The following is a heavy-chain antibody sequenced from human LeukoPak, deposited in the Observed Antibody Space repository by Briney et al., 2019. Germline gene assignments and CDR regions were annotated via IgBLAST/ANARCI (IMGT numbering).Heavy chain of an antibody. Sequence: GGSLRLSWAASGXTFSDHFLDWVRQAPGKGLEWLGRIRNKANSYTTEYAASVTGRFTISRDDSKNSLYLQMNSLKTEDTAVYYCARGRYSSTWLDYWGQGTLVTVSS. J-gene: IGHJ4*02. CDR1: GXTFSDHF. D-gene: IGHD6-13*01. CDR2: IRNKANSYTT. V-gene: IGHV3-72*01. CDR3: ARGRYSSTWLDY.